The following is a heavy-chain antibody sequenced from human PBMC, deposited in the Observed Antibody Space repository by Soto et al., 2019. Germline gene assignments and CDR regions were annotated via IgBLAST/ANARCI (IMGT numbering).Heavy chain of an antibody. CDR3: ARGKTSGWYYFDY. J-gene: IGHJ4*02. V-gene: IGHV3-23*01. D-gene: IGHD6-19*01. CDR1: GFTFSNYA. Sequence: TGGSLRLSCAASGFTFSNYAMSWVRQAPGKGLEWVSGISATGRDTYYADSVKDRFTISRDSSKNTLYLQMNSLRAEDTAIYYCARGKTSGWYYFDYWGQGTLVTVSS. CDR2: ISATGRDT.